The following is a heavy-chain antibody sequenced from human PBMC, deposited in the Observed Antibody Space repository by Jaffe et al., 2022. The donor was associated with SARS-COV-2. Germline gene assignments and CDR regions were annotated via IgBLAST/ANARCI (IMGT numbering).Heavy chain of an antibody. CDR2: ISKKSTTI. Sequence: EVQLVESGGGLVQPGGSLRLSCAASGFIFSSFDMNWVRQAPGKGLEFVSYISKKSTTIYYADSVKGRFTVSRDNAENSLTLQMNSLRDDDTAVYYCARESFGGTYSTFDFWGRGTLVTVSS. V-gene: IGHV3-48*02. D-gene: IGHD3-16*01. CDR1: GFIFSSFD. CDR3: ARESFGGTYSTFDF. J-gene: IGHJ4*02.